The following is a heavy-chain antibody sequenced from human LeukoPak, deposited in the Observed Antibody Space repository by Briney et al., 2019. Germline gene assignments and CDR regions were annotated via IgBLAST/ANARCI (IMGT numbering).Heavy chain of an antibody. CDR3: ARGDYSSSFYYYCGMDV. CDR2: ISSSSSYI. V-gene: IGHV3-21*01. D-gene: IGHD6-13*01. CDR1: GFTFSSYS. J-gene: IGHJ6*04. Sequence: GGSLRLSCAASGFTFSSYSMNWVRQAPGKGLEWVSSISSSSSYIYYADSVKGRFTISRDNAKNSLYLQMNSLRAEDTAVYYCARGDYSSSFYYYCGMDVWGKGTTVTVSS.